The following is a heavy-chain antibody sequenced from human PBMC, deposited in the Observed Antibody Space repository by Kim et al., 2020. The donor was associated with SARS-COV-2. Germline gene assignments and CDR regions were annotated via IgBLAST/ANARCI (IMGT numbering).Heavy chain of an antibody. CDR3: ASARGSGARIQLWLED. CDR1: GFTFSNYA. V-gene: IGHV3-23*01. Sequence: GGSLRLSCAASGFTFSNYAMTWVRQTPGMGLEWVSVISAAGGTTYYADSVKGRFTISRDNSTNTLYVQMTNLRAEDTAVYYCASARGSGARIQLWLEDWG. CDR2: ISAAGGTT. J-gene: IGHJ1*01. D-gene: IGHD5-18*01.